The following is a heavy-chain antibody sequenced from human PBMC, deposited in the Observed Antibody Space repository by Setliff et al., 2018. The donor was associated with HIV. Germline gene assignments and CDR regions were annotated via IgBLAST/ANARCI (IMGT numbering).Heavy chain of an antibody. J-gene: IGHJ4*02. D-gene: IGHD4-17*01. Sequence: PGESLKISCKGSGYSFTSYWIGWVRQMPGKGLEWMGIIYPGDSDTRYSPSFQGQVTISADKSISTAYLQWSSLRAPDTAMYYCARISARLDGDYYYWGQGTLVTVSS. V-gene: IGHV5-51*01. CDR3: ARISARLDGDYYY. CDR1: GYSFTSYW. CDR2: IYPGDSDT.